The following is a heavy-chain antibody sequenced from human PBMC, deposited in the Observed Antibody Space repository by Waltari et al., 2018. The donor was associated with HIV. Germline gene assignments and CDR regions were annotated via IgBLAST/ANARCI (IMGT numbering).Heavy chain of an antibody. D-gene: IGHD3-22*01. J-gene: IGHJ6*02. CDR1: GYIFMHLA. V-gene: IGHV1-8*02. CDR3: ARNSSAKGNRYFYYGLDV. CDR2: MNPNSGNT. Sequence: QVHLVQSGPEVKRPGASVKISCKGYGYIFMHLAVNWVRSASGKGPEWLGWMNPNSGNTASPYIFEERVTMTRDVSTDTAYMEMSGLTPEDTAIYYCARNSSAKGNRYFYYGLDVWGQGTPVTV.